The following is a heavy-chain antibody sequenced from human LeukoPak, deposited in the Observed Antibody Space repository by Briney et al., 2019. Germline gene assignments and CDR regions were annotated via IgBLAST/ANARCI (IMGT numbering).Heavy chain of an antibody. V-gene: IGHV3-30-3*01. J-gene: IGHJ4*02. CDR3: AKGRRVGAPAGFDY. CDR2: ISYDGSNK. CDR1: GFTFSTYT. D-gene: IGHD1-26*01. Sequence: GGSLRLSCAASGFTFSTYTMHWVRQAPGKGLEWVAVISYDGSNKYYADSVKGRFTISRDNSKNTLYLQMNSLRAEDTAVYYCAKGRRVGAPAGFDYWGQGTLVTVSS.